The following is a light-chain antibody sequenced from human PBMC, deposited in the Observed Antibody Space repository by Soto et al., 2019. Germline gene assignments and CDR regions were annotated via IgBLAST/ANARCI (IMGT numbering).Light chain of an antibody. Sequence: EIVLTQSPGTLSLSPGDSATLSCRASQSVSKYLAWYQQKPGQAPRLLIYSASSRATGIPDRFSGSGSGTDFTLTISRLEPEDFAVYYCQQYGYSPGLACGGGTKVDI. CDR3: QQYGYSPGLA. J-gene: IGKJ4*01. CDR1: QSVSKY. CDR2: SAS. V-gene: IGKV3-20*01.